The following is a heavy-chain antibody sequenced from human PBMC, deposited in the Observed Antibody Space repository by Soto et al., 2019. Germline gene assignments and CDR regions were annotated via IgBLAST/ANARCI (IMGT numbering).Heavy chain of an antibody. CDR2: TSPGGFT. CDR1: GGSISGADW. D-gene: IGHD3-3*01. Sequence: QVQLQESGPGLVKPSGTLSLTCAVSGGSISGADWWSWVRRPPGKGLEWIGETSPGGFTNYNASLESRVSISVDKPANQFSLKLNSVTAADTAVYYCARSSYEKRGLDCWGQGTLVTISS. V-gene: IGHV4-4*02. CDR3: ARSSYEKRGLDC. J-gene: IGHJ4*02.